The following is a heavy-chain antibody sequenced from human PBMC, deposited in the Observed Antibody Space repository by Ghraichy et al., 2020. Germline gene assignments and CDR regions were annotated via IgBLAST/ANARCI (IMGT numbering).Heavy chain of an antibody. CDR1: ADSISGYY. J-gene: IGHJ4*02. Sequence: SETLSLTCTVSADSISGYYWSWSRQPPGKGLEWIAYIHYSGGTYYNPSLKSRVIISLDTTKNQFSLKVTSVTAADTAVYYCGGSGGGSGWHWGLGTLVTVSA. CDR2: IHYSGGT. D-gene: IGHD6-25*01. V-gene: IGHV4-59*08. CDR3: GGSGGGSGWH.